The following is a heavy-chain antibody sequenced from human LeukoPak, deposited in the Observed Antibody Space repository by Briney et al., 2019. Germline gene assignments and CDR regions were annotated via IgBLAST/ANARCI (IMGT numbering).Heavy chain of an antibody. CDR2: ISGSGGST. D-gene: IGHD2-2*01. CDR3: ARGPFTSISKYFDY. Sequence: PGGTLRLSCAASGFTFSSYGMSWVRQAPGKGLEWVSAISGSGGSTYYADSMKGRFTISRGNAKNSLYLQMNSLRAEDTAVYYCARGPFTSISKYFDYWGQGTLVTVSS. CDR1: GFTFSSYG. J-gene: IGHJ4*02. V-gene: IGHV3-23*01.